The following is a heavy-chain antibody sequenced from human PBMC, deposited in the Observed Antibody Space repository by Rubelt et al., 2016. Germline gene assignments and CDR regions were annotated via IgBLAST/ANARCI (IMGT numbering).Heavy chain of an antibody. Sequence: SYADSAKGRFTISRDNAKNSLYLQMNSLRAEDTAVYYCARGGRVVGAPLDYWGQGTLVTVSS. J-gene: IGHJ4*02. CDR3: ARGGRVVGAPLDY. D-gene: IGHD1-26*01. V-gene: IGHV3-11*01.